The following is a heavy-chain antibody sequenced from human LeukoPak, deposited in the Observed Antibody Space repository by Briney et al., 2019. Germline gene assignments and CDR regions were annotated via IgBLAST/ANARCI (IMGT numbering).Heavy chain of an antibody. CDR2: ISYDGSNK. D-gene: IGHD2-2*01. CDR3: AREVVCSSTSCYLGEVDY. CDR1: GFTFGSYA. Sequence: GGSLRLSCAASGFTFGSYAMHWVRQAPGKGLEWVAVISYDGSNKYYADSVKGRFTISRDNSKNTLYLQMNSLRAEDTAVYYCAREVVCSSTSCYLGEVDYWGQGTLVTVSS. V-gene: IGHV3-30-3*01. J-gene: IGHJ4*02.